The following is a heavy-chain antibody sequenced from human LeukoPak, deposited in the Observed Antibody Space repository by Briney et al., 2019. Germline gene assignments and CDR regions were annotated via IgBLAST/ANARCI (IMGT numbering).Heavy chain of an antibody. CDR3: ASRYCSGGTCYLN. D-gene: IGHD2-15*01. Sequence: GESLKISCKGSGYSFTSYWIGWVRPMAGKGLEWMWIIYPGDSDTKYSPSFQGQVTISADKSISTAYLQWSSLKASDTAMYYCASRYCSGGTCYLNWGQGTLVTVSS. CDR1: GYSFTSYW. CDR2: IYPGDSDT. V-gene: IGHV5-51*01. J-gene: IGHJ4*02.